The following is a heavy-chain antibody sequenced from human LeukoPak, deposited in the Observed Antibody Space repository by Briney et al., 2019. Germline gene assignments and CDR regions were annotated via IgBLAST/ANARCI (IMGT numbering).Heavy chain of an antibody. D-gene: IGHD6-19*01. CDR2: ISSRSSYI. V-gene: IGHV3-21*01. Sequence: GGSLRLSCAASGFTFGSYNMNWVRQAPGKGLEWVSSISSRSSYIYYADSVKGRFTISRDNAKNSLYLQMNSLRAEDTAVYYCARVAVAGTDFDYWGQGTLVTVSS. CDR1: GFTFGSYN. J-gene: IGHJ4*02. CDR3: ARVAVAGTDFDY.